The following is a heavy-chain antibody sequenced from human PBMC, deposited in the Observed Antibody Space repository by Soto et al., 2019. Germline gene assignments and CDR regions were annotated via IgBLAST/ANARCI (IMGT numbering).Heavy chain of an antibody. V-gene: IGHV3-33*01. Sequence: GGSLRLSCAAPESILRGYGMHWVRQASGKGLEWVAIIRFDGSNIKYADAVMGRFTISRDNSKDMLYLEMNSLRVEDTALYYCARDGIGSVDSWGYLDSWRQGT. CDR1: ESILRGYG. CDR2: IRFDGSNI. CDR3: ARDGIGSVDSWGYLDS. D-gene: IGHD2-21*02. J-gene: IGHJ4*02.